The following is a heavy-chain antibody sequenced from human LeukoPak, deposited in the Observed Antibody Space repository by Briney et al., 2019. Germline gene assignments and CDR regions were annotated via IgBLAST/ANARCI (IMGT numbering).Heavy chain of an antibody. V-gene: IGHV4-31*03. CDR1: GGSISSGGYY. D-gene: IGHD3-10*01. CDR3: AGRITMVRGVIMTYYFDY. CDR2: IYYSGST. J-gene: IGHJ4*02. Sequence: SETLSLTCTVSGGSISSGGYYWSWIRQHPGKGLEWIGYIYYSGSTYYNPSLKSRVTISVDTSKNQFSLKLSSVTAADTAVYYCAGRITMVRGVIMTYYFDYWGQGTLVTVSS.